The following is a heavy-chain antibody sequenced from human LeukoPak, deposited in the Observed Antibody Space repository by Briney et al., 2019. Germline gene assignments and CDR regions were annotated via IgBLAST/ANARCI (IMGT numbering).Heavy chain of an antibody. V-gene: IGHV4-59*08. D-gene: IGHD2-21*02. J-gene: IGHJ5*02. CDR1: GGSISSYY. CDR2: VFYTGST. Sequence: SETLSLTCTVSGGSISSYYWSWIRQPPGKGLEWIGYVFYTGSTDYSPSLKSRVTISVDTSKNQFSLKLSSVTAADTAVYYCARGGYCGGDCSSTDNWFDPWGQGTLVTVSS. CDR3: ARGGYCGGDCSSTDNWFDP.